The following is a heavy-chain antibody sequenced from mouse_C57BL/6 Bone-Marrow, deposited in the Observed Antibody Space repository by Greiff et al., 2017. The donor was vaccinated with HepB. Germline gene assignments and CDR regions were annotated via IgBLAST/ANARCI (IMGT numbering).Heavy chain of an antibody. CDR3: ASDYNGSTMDY. J-gene: IGHJ4*01. CDR2: INPDNGGT. D-gene: IGHD1-1*01. V-gene: IGHV1-18*01. CDR1: GYTFTDYN. Sequence: EVQLQHSGPELVKPGASVKIPCKASGYTFTDYNMDWVKQSPGKSLEWIGDINPDNGGTIYNQKFKGKATLTVDKSSSTAYMELRSLTSEDSAVYYCASDYNGSTMDYWGQGTSVTVSS.